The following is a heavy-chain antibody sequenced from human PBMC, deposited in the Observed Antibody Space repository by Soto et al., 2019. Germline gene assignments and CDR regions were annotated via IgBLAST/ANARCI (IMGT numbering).Heavy chain of an antibody. CDR2: IRCGGGNK. CDR3: AKDGVYYYDSSGYLNWFDP. J-gene: IGHJ5*02. D-gene: IGHD3-22*01. Sequence: PGGSLRLSWAASGLTFRSYAMHWVRQATGKGLEWVSAIRCGGGNKYYADSVKGRFTISRDNSKNTLYLQMNSLRAEDTAVYYCAKDGVYYYDSSGYLNWFDPWGQGTLVTVSS. V-gene: IGHV3-23*01. CDR1: GLTFRSYA.